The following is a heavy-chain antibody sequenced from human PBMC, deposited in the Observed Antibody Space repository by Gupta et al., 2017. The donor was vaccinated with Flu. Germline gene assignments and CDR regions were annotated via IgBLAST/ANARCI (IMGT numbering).Heavy chain of an antibody. V-gene: IGHV3-72*01. CDR2: SRNKVNGYTT. D-gene: IGHD1-26*01. Sequence: EVQLVESGGGLVQPGGSLRLSCAASGFTFSDHYIDWVRQAPGKGLELVGRSRNKVNGYTTEYAASVKGRFTISRDDSKNQLYLQMNSLTTEDTAVYYCARDLSLSGNYHPFDYWGQGTLVTVSS. J-gene: IGHJ4*02. CDR1: GFTFSDHY. CDR3: ARDLSLSGNYHPFDY.